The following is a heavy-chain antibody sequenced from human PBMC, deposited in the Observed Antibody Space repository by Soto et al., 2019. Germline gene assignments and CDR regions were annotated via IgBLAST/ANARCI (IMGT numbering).Heavy chain of an antibody. J-gene: IGHJ4*02. CDR1: GFTFNSFA. CDR2: ISGSGGST. D-gene: IGHD6-6*01. V-gene: IGHV3-23*01. Sequence: GGSLRLSCAASGFTFNSFAMSWVRQAPGKGPEWVSAISGSGGSTYYADYVKGRFTISRDNSKNTLYLQMNSLRAEDTAVYYCAKGHQYSSSSNHFDSWGQGTPVTVSS. CDR3: AKGHQYSSSSNHFDS.